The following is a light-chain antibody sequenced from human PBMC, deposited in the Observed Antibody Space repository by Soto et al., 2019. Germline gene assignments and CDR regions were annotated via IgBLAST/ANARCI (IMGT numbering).Light chain of an antibody. CDR2: SAS. CDR1: QSISSW. J-gene: IGKJ1*01. CDR3: QQYDNYPWT. V-gene: IGKV1-5*03. Sequence: DIQMTQSPSTLSASVGDRVTITCRASQSISSWLAWYQQKPGKAPKLLIYSASSLESGVPSRFSGSGSGTEFTLTITSXQPDDFATYYCQQYDNYPWTFGQGTKVDIK.